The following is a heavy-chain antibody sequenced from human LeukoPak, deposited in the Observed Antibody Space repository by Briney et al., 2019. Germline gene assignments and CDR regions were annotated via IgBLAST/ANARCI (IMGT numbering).Heavy chain of an antibody. CDR1: GYTLTELS. CDR3: ARAAYDLSGDPLDY. CDR2: FDPEDGET. J-gene: IGHJ4*02. D-gene: IGHD7-27*01. V-gene: IGHV1-24*01. Sequence: ASVKVSCKVSGYTLTELSMHWVRQAPGKGLEWMGGFDPEDGETIYAQKFQGRVTMTEDTSTDTAYMELSSLRSEDTAVYYCARAAYDLSGDPLDYWGQGTLVTVSS.